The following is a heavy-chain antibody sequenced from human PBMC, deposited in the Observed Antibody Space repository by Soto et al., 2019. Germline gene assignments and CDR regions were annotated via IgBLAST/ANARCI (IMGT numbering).Heavy chain of an antibody. Sequence: PSESLSLSCSVSGGSVSNKTYYWSWIRQPPGKRLEWIGYVYYSGTTNYNPSLKSRVTISVDLSKNQFSLRLSSVTTADTALYYCARTTAVPNTLRSRYFFDYWGQGTLVTVSS. J-gene: IGHJ4*02. CDR1: GGSVSNKTYY. CDR3: ARTTAVPNTLRSRYFFDY. V-gene: IGHV4-61*01. D-gene: IGHD4-17*01. CDR2: VYYSGTT.